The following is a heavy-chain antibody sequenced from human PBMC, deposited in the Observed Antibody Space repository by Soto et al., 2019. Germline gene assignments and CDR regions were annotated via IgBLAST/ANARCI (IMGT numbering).Heavy chain of an antibody. CDR2: IWYDGSNK. CDR3: ARDGTDIVVVPAGLDY. Sequence: QVQLVESGGGVVQPGRSLRLSCAASGFTFSSYGMHWVRQAPGKGLEWVAVIWYDGSNKYYADSVKGRFTISRDNSKNPLYLQMNSLRVEDTAVYYCARDGTDIVVVPAGLDYWGRGTLVTVSS. J-gene: IGHJ4*02. D-gene: IGHD2-2*01. V-gene: IGHV3-33*01. CDR1: GFTFSSYG.